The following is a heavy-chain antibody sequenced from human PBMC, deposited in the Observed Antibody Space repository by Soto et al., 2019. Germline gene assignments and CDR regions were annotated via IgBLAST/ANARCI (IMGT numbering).Heavy chain of an antibody. V-gene: IGHV3-23*01. J-gene: IGHJ4*02. CDR2: ISGSGGTT. D-gene: IGHD3-9*01. CDR1: GFTFNSYG. Sequence: EVQLLESGGGLVQPGGSLRLSCAASGFTFNSYGLSWVRQAPGKGLEWVSTISGSGGTTYYAASVKGRFTISRDNSKNTLYLHMSSLRAEDTAVSDCAKDRWADILTGYTDYWGQGSLVTVSS. CDR3: AKDRWADILTGYTDY.